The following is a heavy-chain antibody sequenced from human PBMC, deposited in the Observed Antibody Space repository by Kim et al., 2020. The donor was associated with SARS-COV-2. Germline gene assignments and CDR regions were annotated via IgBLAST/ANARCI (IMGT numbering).Heavy chain of an antibody. D-gene: IGHD3-9*01. J-gene: IGHJ4*02. Sequence: SETLSLTCTVSDNSFSSGAYYWTWIRQHPGKGLEWIGYIHYSGSTYYNPSLKSRVTISVDTSKNQFSLKLSSVTAADTAVYYCARGRYFDWLAPFVDYWGQGTLVTVSS. CDR1: DNSFSSGAYY. V-gene: IGHV4-31*03. CDR3: ARGRYFDWLAPFVDY. CDR2: IHYSGST.